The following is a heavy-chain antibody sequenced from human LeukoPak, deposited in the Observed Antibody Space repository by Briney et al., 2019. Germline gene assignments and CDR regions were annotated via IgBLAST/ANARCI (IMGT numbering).Heavy chain of an antibody. Sequence: GGSLRLSCAASGFTFSSYAMSWVRQAPGKGLEWVSYISGSSGVIYYADSVKGRFTISRDDAKNSLYLQMNSLRAEDTAVYYCARDLIRGWGQGTLVTVSS. V-gene: IGHV3-48*01. CDR1: GFTFSSYA. CDR3: ARDLIRG. CDR2: ISGSSGVI. J-gene: IGHJ4*02.